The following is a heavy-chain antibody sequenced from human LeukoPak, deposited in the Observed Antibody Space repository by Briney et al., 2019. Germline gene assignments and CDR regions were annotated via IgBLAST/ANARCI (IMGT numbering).Heavy chain of an antibody. Sequence: SETLSLTCTVSGGSISSYYWSWIRQPPGKGLEWIGYIYYSGSTNYNPSLKSRVTISVDTSKNQFSLKLSSVTAADTAEYYCARVLSGYSSGYAYWGHGTLVTVS. CDR1: GGSISSYY. J-gene: IGHJ4*01. D-gene: IGHD6-19*01. CDR3: ARVLSGYSSGYAY. V-gene: IGHV4-59*01. CDR2: IYYSGST.